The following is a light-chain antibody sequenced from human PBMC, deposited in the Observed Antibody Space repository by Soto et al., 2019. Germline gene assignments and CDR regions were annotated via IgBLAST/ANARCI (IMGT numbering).Light chain of an antibody. CDR3: QVWDSSTANVV. V-gene: IGLV3-9*01. CDR1: NIGGKH. Sequence: SYELTQPLSVSVALGQTARITCGGNNIGGKHVHWYQQKPGQAPVLVIYRDSNRPYGIPERFSGSNSGNTATLTIGRAQAGDEADYYCQVWDSSTANVVFGGGTKLTVL. J-gene: IGLJ2*01. CDR2: RDS.